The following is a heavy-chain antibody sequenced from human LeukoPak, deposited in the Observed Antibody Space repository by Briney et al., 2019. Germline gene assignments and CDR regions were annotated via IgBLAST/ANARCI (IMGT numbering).Heavy chain of an antibody. Sequence: SETLSLTCTVSGGSISSYYWSWIRQPPGKGLEWIGYIYYSGSTNYNPSLKSRVTISVDTSKNQFSLKLSSVTAADTAVYYCAGEVAAGLPIDYWGQGTLVTVSS. CDR2: IYYSGST. J-gene: IGHJ4*02. D-gene: IGHD6-13*01. V-gene: IGHV4-59*01. CDR3: AGEVAAGLPIDY. CDR1: GGSISSYY.